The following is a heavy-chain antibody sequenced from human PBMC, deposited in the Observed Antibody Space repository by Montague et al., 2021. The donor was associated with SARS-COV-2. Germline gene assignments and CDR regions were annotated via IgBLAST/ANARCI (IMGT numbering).Heavy chain of an antibody. CDR2: IYYSGGT. CDR3: ARHYYGSGSYYLGEFDY. J-gene: IGHJ4*02. D-gene: IGHD3-10*01. CDR1: GGSISSSSYY. V-gene: IGHV4-39*01. Sequence: SETLSLTCTVSGGSISSSSYYWGWIRRPPGKGLEWIGSIYYSGGTYYXPSLKSRVTISVDTSKNQLSLKLSSVTAADTAVYYCARHYYGSGSYYLGEFDYWGQGTLVTVSS.